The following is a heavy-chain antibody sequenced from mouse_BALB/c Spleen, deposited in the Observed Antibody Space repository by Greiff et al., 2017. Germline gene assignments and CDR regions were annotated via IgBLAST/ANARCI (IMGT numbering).Heavy chain of an antibody. V-gene: IGHV3-6*02. J-gene: IGHJ4*01. CDR3: ASYRYDEDAMDY. CDR2: ISYDGSN. D-gene: IGHD2-14*01. CDR1: GYSITSGYY. Sequence: EVKLQESGPGLVKPSQSLSLTCSVTGYSITSGYYWNWIRQFPGNKLEWMGYISYDGSNNYNPSLKNRISITRDTSKNQFFLKLNSVTTEDTATYYCASYRYDEDAMDYWGQGTSVTVSS.